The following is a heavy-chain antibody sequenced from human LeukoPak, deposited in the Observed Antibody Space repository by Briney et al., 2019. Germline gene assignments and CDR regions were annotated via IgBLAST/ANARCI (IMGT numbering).Heavy chain of an antibody. Sequence: ASVKVSCKASGYTFTSYYMHWVRQAPGQGLEWMGIINPSGGSTSYAQKFQGRVTMTRDTSTSTVYMELSSLRSEDTAVYYCARSGPSSGGWYVGYYYYYGMDVWGQGTTVTVSS. CDR2: INPSGGST. CDR3: ARSGPSSGGWYVGYYYYYGMDV. J-gene: IGHJ6*02. CDR1: GYTFTSYY. D-gene: IGHD6-19*01. V-gene: IGHV1-46*01.